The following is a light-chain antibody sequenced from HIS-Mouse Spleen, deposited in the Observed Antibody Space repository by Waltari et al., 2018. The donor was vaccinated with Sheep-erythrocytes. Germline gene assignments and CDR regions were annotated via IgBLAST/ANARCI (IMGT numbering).Light chain of an antibody. CDR1: SSDVGGYNY. Sequence: QSALTQPRSVSGSPGQSVPISCTGTSSDVGGYNYVSWYQQHPGKAPKLMIYEGSKRPSGVSNRCSGSKSGNTASLTISGLQAEDEADYYCCSYAGSSTPWVFGGGTKLTVL. J-gene: IGLJ3*02. CDR3: CSYAGSSTPWV. V-gene: IGLV2-23*01. CDR2: EGS.